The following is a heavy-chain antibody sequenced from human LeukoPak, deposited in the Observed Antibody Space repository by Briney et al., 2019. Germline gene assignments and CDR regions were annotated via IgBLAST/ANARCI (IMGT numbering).Heavy chain of an antibody. Sequence: SETLSLTCTASGGSISSYYWSWIRQPAGKGLEWIGRIYTSGSTNYNPSLKSRVTMSVDTSKNQFSLKLSSVTAADTAVYYCAVTYYYDSSGYYYSAFDIWGQGTMVTVSS. V-gene: IGHV4-4*07. CDR1: GGSISSYY. J-gene: IGHJ3*02. CDR3: AVTYYYDSSGYYYSAFDI. D-gene: IGHD3-22*01. CDR2: IYTSGST.